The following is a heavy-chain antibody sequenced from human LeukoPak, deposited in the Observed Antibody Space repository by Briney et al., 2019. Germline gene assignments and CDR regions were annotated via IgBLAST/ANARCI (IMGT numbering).Heavy chain of an antibody. J-gene: IGHJ6*03. CDR2: IIPIFGTA. CDR1: GGTFSSYA. D-gene: IGHD2-15*01. V-gene: IGHV1-69*13. CDR3: ARWVFDCSGGSCYSGSGYRYYYYYMDV. Sequence: ASVKVSCKASGGTFSSYAISWVRQAPGQGLEWMGGIIPIFGTANYAQKFQGRVTITADESTSTAYMELSSLRSEDTAVYYCARWVFDCSGGSCYSGSGYRYYYYYMDVWGKGTTVTISS.